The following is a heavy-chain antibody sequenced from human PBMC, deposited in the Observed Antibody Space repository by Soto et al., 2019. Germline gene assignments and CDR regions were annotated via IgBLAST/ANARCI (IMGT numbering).Heavy chain of an antibody. V-gene: IGHV4-39*01. CDR2: IYYSGST. CDR1: GGSISSSSYY. CDR3: ARSRGLGQLHGIWSYSSY. D-gene: IGHD3-16*02. Sequence: SETLSLTCTVSGGSISSSSYYWGWIRQPPGKGLEWIGSIYYSGSTYYNPSLKSRVTISVDTSKNQFSLKLSSVTAADTAVYYCARSRGLGQLHGIWSYSSYWGQGTLVTVSS. J-gene: IGHJ4*02.